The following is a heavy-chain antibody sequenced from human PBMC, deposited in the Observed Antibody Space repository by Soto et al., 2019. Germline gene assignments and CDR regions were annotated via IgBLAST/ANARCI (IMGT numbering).Heavy chain of an antibody. J-gene: IGHJ4*02. CDR1: GFTFSSFG. CDR3: ARERRQWLVPNDY. V-gene: IGHV3-30*03. CDR2: ISYDGSKK. Sequence: GGSLRLSCTASGFTFSSFGMHWVRQTPGKGLEWVAVISYDGSKKYYADSVKGRFSISRDNPNKTLYLQMDSLRPEDTAVYYCARERRQWLVPNDYWGQGTLVTVSS. D-gene: IGHD6-19*01.